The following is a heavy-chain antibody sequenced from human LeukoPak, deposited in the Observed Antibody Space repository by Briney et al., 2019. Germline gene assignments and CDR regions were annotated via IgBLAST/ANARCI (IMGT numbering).Heavy chain of an antibody. CDR3: ARDRDWSFDY. Sequence: LEWVSNIRGSSSAMHYADSVRGRFAISRDNAKNSLYLEMSSLRAEDTAVYYCARDRDWSFDYWGQGTLVTVSS. D-gene: IGHD3-9*01. V-gene: IGHV3-48*04. J-gene: IGHJ4*02. CDR2: IRGSSSAM.